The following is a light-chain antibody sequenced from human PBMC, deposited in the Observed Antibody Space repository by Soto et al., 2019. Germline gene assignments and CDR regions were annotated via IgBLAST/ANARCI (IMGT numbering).Light chain of an antibody. CDR2: DAS. CDR3: QQRSNWLT. Sequence: EIVLTQSPATLSLSPGERATLSCRASQSVSSNLAWYQQKPGQAPRLLIYDASNRATGIPARFSGSGSGTDFTLTISSLEPEAFAVYYCQQRSNWLTFGPGTKVDIK. V-gene: IGKV3-11*01. CDR1: QSVSSN. J-gene: IGKJ3*01.